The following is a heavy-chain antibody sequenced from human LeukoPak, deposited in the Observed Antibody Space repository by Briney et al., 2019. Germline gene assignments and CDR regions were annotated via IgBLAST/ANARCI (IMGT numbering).Heavy chain of an antibody. D-gene: IGHD5-12*01. CDR1: GGSFSGYY. J-gene: IGHJ3*02. V-gene: IGHV4-34*01. CDR3: ARGRWLRLNAFDI. Sequence: PSEILSLTCAVYGGSFSGYYWSWIRQPPGKGLEWIGEINHSGSTNYNPSLKSRVTISVDTSKNQFSLKLSSVTAADTAVYYCARGRWLRLNAFDIWGQGTMVTVSS. CDR2: INHSGST.